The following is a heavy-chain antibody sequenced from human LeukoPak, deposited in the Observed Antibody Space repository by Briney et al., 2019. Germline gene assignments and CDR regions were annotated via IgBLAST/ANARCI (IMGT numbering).Heavy chain of an antibody. CDR3: ARDSGYYDSSGYYPEYNWFDP. CDR1: GFTFSSYS. J-gene: IGHJ5*02. Sequence: GGSLRLSCAASGFTFSSYSMNWVRQAPGKGLEWVSSISSSSSYIYYADSVKGRFTISRDNAKNSLYLQMNSLRSEDTAVYYCARDSGYYDSSGYYPEYNWFDPWGQGTLVTVSS. CDR2: ISSSSSYI. D-gene: IGHD3-22*01. V-gene: IGHV3-21*04.